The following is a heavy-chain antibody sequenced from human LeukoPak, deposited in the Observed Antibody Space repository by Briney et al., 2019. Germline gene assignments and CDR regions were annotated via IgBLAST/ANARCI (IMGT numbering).Heavy chain of an antibody. CDR1: GYTFTSYY. D-gene: IGHD3-22*01. CDR3: ARVPDYYDSSGPYYFDY. V-gene: IGHV1-46*01. CDR2: INPSGGST. J-gene: IGHJ4*02. Sequence: GASVKVSCKASGYTFTSYYVHWVRQAPGQGLEWMGIINPSGGSTSYAQKFQGRVTMTRDTSTSTVYMELSSLRSEDTAVYYCARVPDYYDSSGPYYFDYWGQGTLVTVSS.